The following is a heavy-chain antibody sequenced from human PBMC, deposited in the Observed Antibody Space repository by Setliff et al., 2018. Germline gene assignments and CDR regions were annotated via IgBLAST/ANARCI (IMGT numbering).Heavy chain of an antibody. CDR2: IYYSGST. J-gene: IGHJ5*02. CDR3: ARGKSVTASNWFDP. V-gene: IGHV4-39*07. Sequence: SETLSLTCTVSGGSISSSSYYWGWIRQPPGKGLEWIGSIYYSGSTYYNPSLKSRVTISVDTSENQFSLKLSSVTAADTAVYYCARGKSVTASNWFDPWGQGTLVTVSS. CDR1: GGSISSSSYY. D-gene: IGHD5-18*01.